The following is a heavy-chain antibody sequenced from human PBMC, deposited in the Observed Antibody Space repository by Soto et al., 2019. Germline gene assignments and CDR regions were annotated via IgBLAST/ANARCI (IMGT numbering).Heavy chain of an antibody. J-gene: IGHJ5*02. CDR3: AVVVPFDWFDP. Sequence: QLQLQESGPGLVKPSETLFLTCTVSCGSISSSSYYWGWIRQPPGKGLEWIGSIYYSGSPYYNPSLKSRVTIVVDTSRNQFSLNLSSVTAADTAVYYGAVVVPFDWFDPWGQGTLVTVSS. CDR2: IYYSGSP. V-gene: IGHV4-39*01. D-gene: IGHD2-21*01. CDR1: CGSISSSSYY.